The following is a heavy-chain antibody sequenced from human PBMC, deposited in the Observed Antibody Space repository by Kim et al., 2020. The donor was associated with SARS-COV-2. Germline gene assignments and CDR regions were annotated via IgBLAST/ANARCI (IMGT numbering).Heavy chain of an antibody. Sequence: YNPTRNSRVTLSVDTSNTQFSRKLGAVTAADTAVYYCARTIAGRPEAFDIWGQGTMVTVSS. V-gene: IGHV4-39*01. CDR3: ARTIAGRPEAFDI. J-gene: IGHJ3*02. D-gene: IGHD6-6*01.